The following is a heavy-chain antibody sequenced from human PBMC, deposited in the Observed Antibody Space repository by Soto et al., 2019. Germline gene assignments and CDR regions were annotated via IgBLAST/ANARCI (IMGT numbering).Heavy chain of an antibody. Sequence: NPSETLSLTCSVSGDSISTVDFWAWIRQPPGQALEYIGYIYKSTTTYYNPSFESRVAISLDTSKSQFSLTVTSVTAADTAVYFCARGRYCLTGRCFPNWFDSWGQGTLVTVSS. V-gene: IGHV4-30-4*01. CDR3: ARGRYCLTGRCFPNWFDS. D-gene: IGHD2-15*01. J-gene: IGHJ5*01. CDR1: GDSISTVDF. CDR2: IYKSTTT.